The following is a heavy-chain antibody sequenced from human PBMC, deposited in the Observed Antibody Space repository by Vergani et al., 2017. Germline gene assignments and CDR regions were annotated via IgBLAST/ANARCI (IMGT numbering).Heavy chain of an antibody. Sequence: EVQLVESGGGLVQPGGSLRLSCAASGFTFSSYSMNWVRQAPGKGLEWVSYISSSSSTIYYADSVKGRFTISRDNAKNSLYLQMNSLRAEDTAVYYCARDPLAYCGGDCYTGYYYYGMDVWGQGTTVTVSS. D-gene: IGHD2-21*02. V-gene: IGHV3-48*01. J-gene: IGHJ6*02. CDR1: GFTFSSYS. CDR3: ARDPLAYCGGDCYTGYYYYGMDV. CDR2: ISSSSSTI.